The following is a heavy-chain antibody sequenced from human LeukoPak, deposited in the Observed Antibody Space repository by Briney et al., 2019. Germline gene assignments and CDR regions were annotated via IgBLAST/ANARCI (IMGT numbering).Heavy chain of an antibody. CDR1: GYTFTSYG. Sequence: ASVKVSCKASGYTFTSYGFSWVRQAPGQGLEWMGWVSAYNGDTNYAQKVQGRVTMTTDTSTSTAYMELRSLRSDDTAVYYCARVAQQHLARHFDFWGQGTLVTVSS. V-gene: IGHV1-18*04. D-gene: IGHD6-13*01. CDR2: VSAYNGDT. J-gene: IGHJ4*02. CDR3: ARVAQQHLARHFDF.